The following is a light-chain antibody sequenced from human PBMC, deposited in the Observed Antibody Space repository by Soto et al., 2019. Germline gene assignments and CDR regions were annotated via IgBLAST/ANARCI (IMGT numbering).Light chain of an antibody. CDR3: QQYNTYLGT. V-gene: IGKV1-5*03. J-gene: IGKJ1*01. Sequence: DIQMTQSPSTLSASVGDRVTITCRASQSISSWLAWYQQKPGKAPKLLISKASNLESGVPLRFSGSGPGTEFTLTITSLQPDDFATYYCQQYNTYLGTFGQGTKVDIK. CDR2: KAS. CDR1: QSISSW.